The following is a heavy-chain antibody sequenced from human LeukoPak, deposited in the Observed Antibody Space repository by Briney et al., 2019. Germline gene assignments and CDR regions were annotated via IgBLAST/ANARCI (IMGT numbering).Heavy chain of an antibody. V-gene: IGHV1-69*05. CDR3: ARGGSRCSGGSCYSSSCHYYMDV. CDR1: GGTFSSYA. D-gene: IGHD2-15*01. CDR2: IIPIFGTA. Sequence: SVKVSCKASGGTFSSYAISWVRQAPGQGLEWMGGIIPIFGTANYAQKFQGRVTITTDESTSTAYMELSSLRSEDTAVYYCARGGSRCSGGSCYSSSCHYYMDVWGKGTTVTVSS. J-gene: IGHJ6*03.